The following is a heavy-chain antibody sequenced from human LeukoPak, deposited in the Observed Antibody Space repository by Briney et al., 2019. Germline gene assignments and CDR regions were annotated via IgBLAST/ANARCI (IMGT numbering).Heavy chain of an antibody. V-gene: IGHV3-30*18. CDR1: GFTFSSYG. CDR3: AKEGGDIVVVPAAKAHYYYYGMDV. D-gene: IGHD2-2*01. CDR2: ISYDGSNK. Sequence: GGSLRLSCAASGFTFSSYGMHWVRQAPGKGLEWVAGISYDGSNKYYAESVKGRFTISRDNSKNTLYLQMNSLRAEDTAVYYCAKEGGDIVVVPAAKAHYYYYGMDVWGQGTTVTVSS. J-gene: IGHJ6*02.